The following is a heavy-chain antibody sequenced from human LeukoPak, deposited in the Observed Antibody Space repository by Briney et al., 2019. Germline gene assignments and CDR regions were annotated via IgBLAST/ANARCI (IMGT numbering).Heavy chain of an antibody. D-gene: IGHD1-26*01. CDR2: ISYDGSNK. V-gene: IGHV3-30*14. Sequence: PGGSLRLSCAASGFTFSNYAMHWVRQASGKGLEWVALISYDGSNKYYADSVKGRFTISRDNSKNTLYLQMNSLRAEDTAVYYCAREFWAGGDYWGQGTLVTVSS. CDR3: AREFWAGGDY. CDR1: GFTFSNYA. J-gene: IGHJ4*02.